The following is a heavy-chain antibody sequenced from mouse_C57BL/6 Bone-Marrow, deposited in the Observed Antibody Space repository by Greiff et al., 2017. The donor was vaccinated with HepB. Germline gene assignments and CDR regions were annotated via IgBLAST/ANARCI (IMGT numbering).Heavy chain of an antibody. V-gene: IGHV14-4*01. CDR2: IDPENGDT. Sequence: EVQGVESGAELVRPGASVKLSCTASGFNIKDDYMHWVKQRPEQGLEWIGWIDPENGDTEYASKFQGKATITADTSSNTAYLQLSSLTSEDTAVYYCTLITTVVDYFDYWGQGTTLTVSS. D-gene: IGHD1-1*01. CDR3: TLITTVVDYFDY. CDR1: GFNIKDDY. J-gene: IGHJ2*01.